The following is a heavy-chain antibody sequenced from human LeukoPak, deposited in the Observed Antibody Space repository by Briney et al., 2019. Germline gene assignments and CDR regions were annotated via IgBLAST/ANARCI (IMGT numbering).Heavy chain of an antibody. CDR2: IRYDGSNK. J-gene: IGHJ4*02. Sequence: GGSLRLSCAASGFTFSSYGMHWVRQAPGKGLEWVAFIRYDGSNKYYADSVKGRFTISRDNSKNTLYVQINSLRAEDTAVYYCAKERGAAAATVYFDYWGQGTLVTVSS. CDR3: AKERGAAAATVYFDY. CDR1: GFTFSSYG. V-gene: IGHV3-30*02. D-gene: IGHD6-13*01.